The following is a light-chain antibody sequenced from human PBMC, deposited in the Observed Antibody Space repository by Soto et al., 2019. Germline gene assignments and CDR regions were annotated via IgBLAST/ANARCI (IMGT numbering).Light chain of an antibody. Sequence: IQMTHSPSSLSASVGDRVTVTCRASQGIGTYLVWYQQKSGKAPTVLIYASSTLQTGVPSRFSGSGSGTDFSLTISSIHPEDVATYYCQQVDSYPRTFGQGTKVDIK. CDR2: ASS. J-gene: IGKJ1*01. CDR3: QQVDSYPRT. CDR1: QGIGTY. V-gene: IGKV1-9*01.